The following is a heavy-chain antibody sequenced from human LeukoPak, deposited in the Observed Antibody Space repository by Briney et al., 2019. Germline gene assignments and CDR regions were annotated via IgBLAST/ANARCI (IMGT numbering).Heavy chain of an antibody. CDR3: ARDPGIAVAGQLDY. CDR2: IIPIFGIA. D-gene: IGHD6-19*01. V-gene: IGHV1-69*04. J-gene: IGHJ4*02. CDR1: GGTFSSYA. Sequence: SVTVSCKASGGTFSSYAISWVRQAPGQRLEWMGRIIPIFGIANYAQKFQGRVTITADKSTSTAYMELSSLRSEDTAVYYCARDPGIAVAGQLDYWGQGTLVTVSS.